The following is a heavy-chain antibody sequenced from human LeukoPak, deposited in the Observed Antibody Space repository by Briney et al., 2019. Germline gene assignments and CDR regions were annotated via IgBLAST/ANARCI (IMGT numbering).Heavy chain of an antibody. D-gene: IGHD1-7*01. CDR1: NNFIRNGYY. Sequence: PSETLSLTCAVSNNFIRNGYYWGWIRQPPGKGLEWIGSIYHSGITYHNPSLKSRLTISLDTSKSHFSLNLSSVTAADTAVYYCARENYQGAFDIWGQGTMVTVSS. CDR3: ARENYQGAFDI. J-gene: IGHJ3*02. V-gene: IGHV4-38-2*01. CDR2: IYHSGIT.